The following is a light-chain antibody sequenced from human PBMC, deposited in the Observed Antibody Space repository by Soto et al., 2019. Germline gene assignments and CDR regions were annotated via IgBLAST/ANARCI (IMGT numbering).Light chain of an antibody. CDR1: QSVRSN. Sequence: EIVLTQSPATLSLSPGERATLSCRASQSVRSNLAWYQHKPGQAPRLLIYDVSNRATGIPGRFSGSGFGTDFTLTISNVEPEDFAVYYCQQRDNWPWTFGLGAKVEIK. J-gene: IGKJ1*01. CDR3: QQRDNWPWT. CDR2: DVS. V-gene: IGKV3-11*01.